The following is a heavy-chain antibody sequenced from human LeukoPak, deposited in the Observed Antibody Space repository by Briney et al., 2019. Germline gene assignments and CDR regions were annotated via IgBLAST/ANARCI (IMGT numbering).Heavy chain of an antibody. J-gene: IGHJ4*02. V-gene: IGHV1-18*01. Sequence: GASVKVSCKASGYTFTSYGISWVRQAPGQGLEWMGWISAYNGNTNYAQKLQCRVTMTTDTSTSTAYMELRSLRSDDTAVYYCARDLGIAAAGTPYYFDYWGQGTLVTVSS. D-gene: IGHD6-13*01. CDR3: ARDLGIAAAGTPYYFDY. CDR2: ISAYNGNT. CDR1: GYTFTSYG.